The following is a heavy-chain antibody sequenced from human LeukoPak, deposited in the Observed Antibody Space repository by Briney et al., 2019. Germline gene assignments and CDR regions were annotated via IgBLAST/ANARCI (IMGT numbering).Heavy chain of an antibody. CDR3: ARGLPWGQNSLYGMDV. J-gene: IGHJ6*02. Sequence: GASVKVSCKASGHTSTSDFIHWVRQVPGQGLEWMGWISAYNGNTNYAQKVQARVTMTRDTSTSTAYMELRSLRSDDTAVYYCARGLPWGQNSLYGMDVWGQGTTVTVSS. V-gene: IGHV1-18*04. CDR2: ISAYNGNT. D-gene: IGHD7-27*01. CDR1: GHTSTSDF.